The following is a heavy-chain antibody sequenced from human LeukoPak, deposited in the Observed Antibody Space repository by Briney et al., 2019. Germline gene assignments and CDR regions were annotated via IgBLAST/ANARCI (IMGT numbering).Heavy chain of an antibody. J-gene: IGHJ4*02. V-gene: IGHV1-18*01. Sequence: ASVKVSCKASGYTFTSYGISRVRQAPGQGLEWMGWISAYNGNTNYAQKLQGRVTMTTDTSTSTAYMELRSLRSDDTAVYYCARDSSPNLPAIGYCSSTSCSFDYWGQGTLVTVSS. CDR2: ISAYNGNT. CDR1: GYTFTSYG. D-gene: IGHD2-2*01. CDR3: ARDSSPNLPAIGYCSSTSCSFDY.